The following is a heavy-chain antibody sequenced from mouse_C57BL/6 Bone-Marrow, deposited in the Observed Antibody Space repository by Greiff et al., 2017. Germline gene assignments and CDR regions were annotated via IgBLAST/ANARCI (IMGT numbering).Heavy chain of an antibody. CDR3: ARDEGIYYYGSSYKRKSYYFDY. CDR2: ISDGGSYT. CDR1: GFTFSSYA. J-gene: IGHJ2*01. D-gene: IGHD1-1*01. Sequence: EVQLVESGGGLVKPGGSLKLSCAASGFTFSSYAMSWVRQTPEKRLEWVATISDGGSYTYYPDNVKGRFTISRDNAKNNLYLQMSHLKSEDTAMYYCARDEGIYYYGSSYKRKSYYFDYWGQGTTLTVSS. V-gene: IGHV5-4*01.